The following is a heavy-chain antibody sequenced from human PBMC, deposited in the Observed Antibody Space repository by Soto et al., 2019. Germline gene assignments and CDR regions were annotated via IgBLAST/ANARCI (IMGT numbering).Heavy chain of an antibody. CDR1: GGTFSSYA. D-gene: IGHD3-10*01. J-gene: IGHJ5*02. V-gene: IGHV1-69*13. CDR3: ARENRLLSFGELSWWFDP. CDR2: IIPIFGTA. Sequence: SVKVSCKASGGTFSSYAISWVRQAPGQGLEWMGGIIPIFGTANYAQKFQGRVTITADESTSTAYMELSSLRSEDTAVYYCARENRLLSFGELSWWFDPWGQGTLVTVSS.